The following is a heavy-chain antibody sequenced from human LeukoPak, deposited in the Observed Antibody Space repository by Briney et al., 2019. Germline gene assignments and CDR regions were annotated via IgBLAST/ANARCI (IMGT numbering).Heavy chain of an antibody. Sequence: SVKVSCKASGGTFSSYAISWVRQAPGQGLEWMGGIIPIFGTANYAQKFQGRVTITADKSTSTAYMELSSLRSEDTAVYYCARDLGYGSGSYLRYYYYMDVWGKGTTVTVSS. CDR2: IIPIFGTA. V-gene: IGHV1-69*06. CDR3: ARDLGYGSGSYLRYYYYMDV. J-gene: IGHJ6*03. CDR1: GGTFSSYA. D-gene: IGHD3-10*01.